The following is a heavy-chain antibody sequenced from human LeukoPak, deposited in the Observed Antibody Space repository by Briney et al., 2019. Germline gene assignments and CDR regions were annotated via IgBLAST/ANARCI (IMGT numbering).Heavy chain of an antibody. CDR3: ARDRDYYYYMDV. J-gene: IGHJ6*03. D-gene: IGHD3-10*01. V-gene: IGHV3-7*01. CDR2: IKQDGSEK. CDR1: GFTFSSYA. Sequence: GGSLRLSCAASGFTFSSYAMSWVRQAPGKGLEWVANIKQDGSEKYYVDSVKGRFTISRDNAKNSLYLQMNSLRAEDTAVYYCARDRDYYYYMDVWGKGTTVTVSS.